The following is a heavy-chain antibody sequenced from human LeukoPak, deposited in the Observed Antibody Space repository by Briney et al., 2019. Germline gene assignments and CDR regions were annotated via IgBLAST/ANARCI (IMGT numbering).Heavy chain of an antibody. V-gene: IGHV4-4*07. J-gene: IGHJ4*02. D-gene: IGHD1-26*01. CDR1: GGSISRYY. CDR3: ARDSDSHGPDFDY. CDR2: IYTSGST. Sequence: SETLSLTCTVSGGSISRYYWSWIRQPAGKGLEWIGRIYTSGSTNYNPSLKSRVSMSVDTSKNQFSLKLSSVTAEDTAIYYCARDSDSHGPDFDYWGQGTLVTVSS.